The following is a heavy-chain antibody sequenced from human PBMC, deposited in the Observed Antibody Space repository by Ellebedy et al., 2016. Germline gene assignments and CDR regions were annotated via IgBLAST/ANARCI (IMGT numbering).Heavy chain of an antibody. CDR1: GYTFTNYG. V-gene: IGHV1-18*01. Sequence: ASVKVSCXASGYTFTNYGISWVRQAPGQGLEWMGWISAYNGNTNYAQKLQGRVTMTTDTSTSTAYMELRSLRSDDTAVYYCARDDDSYYYYMDVWGKGTTVTVSS. J-gene: IGHJ6*03. CDR2: ISAYNGNT. D-gene: IGHD3-3*01. CDR3: ARDDDSYYYYMDV.